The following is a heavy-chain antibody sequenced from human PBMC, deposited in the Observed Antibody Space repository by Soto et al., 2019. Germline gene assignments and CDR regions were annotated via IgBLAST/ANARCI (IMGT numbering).Heavy chain of an antibody. CDR2: INAGNGNT. CDR1: GNTFTSYA. Sequence: ASVKVSCKAPGNTFTSYAVHWVRQAPGQRLEWMGWINAGNGNTKYSQKFQGRVTITRDTSASTVYMEVSSLISEDTAVYYCAKGRNPNIAVACLFGSWGQGGLVTVSS. CDR3: AKGRNPNIAVACLFGS. D-gene: IGHD6-19*01. J-gene: IGHJ4*02. V-gene: IGHV1-3*01.